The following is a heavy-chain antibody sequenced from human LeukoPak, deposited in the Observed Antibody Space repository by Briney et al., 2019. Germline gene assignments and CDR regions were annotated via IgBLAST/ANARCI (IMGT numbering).Heavy chain of an antibody. J-gene: IGHJ4*02. V-gene: IGHV3-48*04. CDR3: ARDRYYGSENDYAYFFDY. Sequence: GGSLRLSCAASGFTFSSYSMNWVRQAPGKGLEWVSYISSSSSTIYYADSVKGRFTISRDYAKNSLYLQSNSLRAEDTAVYFCARDRYYGSENDYAYFFDYWGQGTLVTVSS. CDR1: GFTFSSYS. CDR2: ISSSSSTI. D-gene: IGHD3-10*01.